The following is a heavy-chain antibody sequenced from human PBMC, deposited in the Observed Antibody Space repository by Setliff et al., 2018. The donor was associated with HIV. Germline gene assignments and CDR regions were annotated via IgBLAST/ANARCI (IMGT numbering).Heavy chain of an antibody. V-gene: IGHV3-30*02. CDR3: AKDLESSGWYRGYIDY. CDR1: GFTFSTYG. D-gene: IGHD6-19*01. Sequence: LKISCAASGFTFSTYGIHWVRQAPGKGLEWVAFIRYDGSNKFYADSVKGRFTISRDNSKYTLYLQMNSLRPEDTAVYYCAKDLESSGWYRGYIDYWGQGTLVTVSS. CDR2: IRYDGSNK. J-gene: IGHJ4*02.